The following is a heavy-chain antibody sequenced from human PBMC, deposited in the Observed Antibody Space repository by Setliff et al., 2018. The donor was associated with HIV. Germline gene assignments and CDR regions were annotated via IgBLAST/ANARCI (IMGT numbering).Heavy chain of an antibody. V-gene: IGHV1-69*13. CDR2: IIPVFGTT. Sequence: GASVKVSCKASGGSFRSSAISWVRQAPGQGLAWMGGIIPVFGTTKYAQKFQGRLTITADESTTTAYMELSSLRSEDTALYYCARAREMVTINYFYYYMDVWGKGTSVTVSS. J-gene: IGHJ6*03. CDR3: ARAREMVTINYFYYYMDV. D-gene: IGHD5-18*01. CDR1: GGSFRSSA.